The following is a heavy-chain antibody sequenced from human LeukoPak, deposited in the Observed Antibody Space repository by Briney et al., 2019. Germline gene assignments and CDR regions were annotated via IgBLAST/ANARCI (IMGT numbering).Heavy chain of an antibody. J-gene: IGHJ3*02. D-gene: IGHD4-17*01. CDR3: ARECGDYSPLCVSAFDI. Sequence: SETLSLTCAVSGGSISSSNWWSWVRQPPGKGLEWIGEIYHSGSTNYNPSLKSRVTISVDKSKNQFSLKLSSVTAADTAVYYCARECGDYSPLCVSAFDIWGQGTMVTVSS. V-gene: IGHV4-4*02. CDR2: IYHSGST. CDR1: GGSISSSNW.